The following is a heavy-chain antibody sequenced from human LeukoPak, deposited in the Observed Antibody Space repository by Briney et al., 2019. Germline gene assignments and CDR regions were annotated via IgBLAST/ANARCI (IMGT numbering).Heavy chain of an antibody. V-gene: IGHV3-23*01. CDR1: GFTFSSYE. Sequence: GGSLRLSCAASGFTFSSYEMNWVRQAPGKGLEWVSAISPDNTYYADSVKGRLTISRDDSKNTVYLQMNSPRAEDTARYYCVKEHVDRAFTRSFEIWGQGTVVTVSS. CDR2: ISPDNT. J-gene: IGHJ3*02. CDR3: VKEHVDRAFTRSFEI. D-gene: IGHD3-10*01.